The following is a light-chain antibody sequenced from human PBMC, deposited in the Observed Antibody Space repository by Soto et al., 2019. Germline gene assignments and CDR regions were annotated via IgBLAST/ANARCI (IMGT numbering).Light chain of an antibody. J-gene: IGLJ1*01. CDR1: SSNIGAGYD. Sequence: QSVLTQPPSVSGAPGQRVTISCTGSSSNIGAGYDVCWYRQLPGTAPKLLIYGNTNRPSGVPDRFSGSKSGTSASLAITGLHTEDEADYYCQSYDSSLSGYVFGTGTKVTVL. V-gene: IGLV1-40*01. CDR2: GNT. CDR3: QSYDSSLSGYV.